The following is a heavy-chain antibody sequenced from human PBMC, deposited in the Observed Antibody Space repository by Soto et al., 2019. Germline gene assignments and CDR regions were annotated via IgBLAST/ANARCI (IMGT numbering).Heavy chain of an antibody. CDR2: IYWDDDK. CDR1: GFSLSTSGVG. Sequence: ESGPTLVNPTQTLTLTCTFSGFSLSTSGVGVGWIRQPPGKALEWLALIYWDDDKRYSPSLKSRLTITKDTSKNQVVLTMTNMDPVDTATYYCARSEGRDGYNSHEKNKYYFDYWGQGTLVTVSS. V-gene: IGHV2-5*02. J-gene: IGHJ4*02. D-gene: IGHD5-12*01. CDR3: ARSEGRDGYNSHEKNKYYFDY.